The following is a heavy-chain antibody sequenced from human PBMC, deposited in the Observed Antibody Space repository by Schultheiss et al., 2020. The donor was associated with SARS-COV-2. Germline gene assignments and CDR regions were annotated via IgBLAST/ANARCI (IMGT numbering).Heavy chain of an antibody. CDR1: GFTFSSYS. Sequence: GGSLRLSCAASGFTFSSYSMNWVRQAPGKGLEWVAVISYDGSNKYYADSVKGRFTISRDNAKNSLYLQMNSLRAEDTAVYYCAREGAGTEGFDYWGQGTLVTVSS. CDR2: ISYDGSNK. CDR3: AREGAGTEGFDY. V-gene: IGHV3-30*03. D-gene: IGHD6-13*01. J-gene: IGHJ4*02.